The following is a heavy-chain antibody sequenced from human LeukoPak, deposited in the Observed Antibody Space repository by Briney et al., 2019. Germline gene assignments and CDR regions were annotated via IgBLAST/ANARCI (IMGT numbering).Heavy chain of an antibody. V-gene: IGHV1-3*01. CDR3: AMIPSGSYPHYGMDV. D-gene: IGHD1-26*01. J-gene: IGHJ6*02. CDR2: INAGNGNT. CDR1: GYAFTSYA. Sequence: ASVKVSCKASGYAFTSYAMHWVRQAPGQRLEWMGWINAGNGNTKYSQKFQGRVTITRDTSASTAYMELSSLRSEDTAVYYRAMIPSGSYPHYGMDVWGQGTTVTVSS.